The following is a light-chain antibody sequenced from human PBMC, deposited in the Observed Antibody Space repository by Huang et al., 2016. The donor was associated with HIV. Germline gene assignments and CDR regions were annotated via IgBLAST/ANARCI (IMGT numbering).Light chain of an antibody. CDR3: QQRSNWPLT. CDR2: EAS. J-gene: IGKJ4*01. CDR1: QRVSSY. Sequence: EIVLTQSPATLSLSPGERATLSCTASQRVSSYLGWYQQKPGQAPSLLIYEASNRATGIPARCSGSWSGTDFTLTISSREPEDFAVYYCQQRSNWPLTFGGGTKVEIK. V-gene: IGKV3-11*01.